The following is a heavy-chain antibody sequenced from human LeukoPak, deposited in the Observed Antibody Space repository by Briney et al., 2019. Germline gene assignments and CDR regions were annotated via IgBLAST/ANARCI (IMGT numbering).Heavy chain of an antibody. Sequence: GGSLRLSCAASGFTLSNHWMHWLRQAPGKGLVWVSRHNSDGINTRYADSVKGRFTISRDNAKNTLNLQMNSLRAEDTAVYYCARDLGQYYDTSDNWFDPWGQGTLVTVSS. D-gene: IGHD3-22*01. V-gene: IGHV3-74*01. J-gene: IGHJ5*02. CDR3: ARDLGQYYDTSDNWFDP. CDR2: HNSDGINT. CDR1: GFTLSNHW.